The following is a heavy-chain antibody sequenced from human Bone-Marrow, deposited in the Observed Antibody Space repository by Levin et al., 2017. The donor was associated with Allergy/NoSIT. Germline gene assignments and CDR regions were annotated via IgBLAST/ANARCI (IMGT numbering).Heavy chain of an antibody. D-gene: IGHD1-26*01. CDR1: GFIFREYA. Sequence: GGSLRLSCTTSGFIFREYALNWVRQAPGKGLEWVGLIRSTDYGATTEYAASVKGRFLISRDDSKSIAYLEMNSLKVEDTGVYYCCRDTGTYPGKYFHHCGQGTVVAVSS. V-gene: IGHV3-49*04. J-gene: IGHJ1*01. CDR2: IRSTDYGATT. CDR3: CRDTGTYPGKYFHH.